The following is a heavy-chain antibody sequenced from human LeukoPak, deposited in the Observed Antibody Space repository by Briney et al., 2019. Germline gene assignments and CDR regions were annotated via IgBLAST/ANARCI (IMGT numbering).Heavy chain of an antibody. CDR2: IYSGGST. V-gene: IGHV3-53*01. CDR3: ARYCNGGNCYFDS. D-gene: IGHD2-15*01. Sequence: PGGSLRLSCAASDLTVSSNYMSWVRQAPGRGLEWVSVIYSGGSTYYADSVKGRFTISRDHSNNTLYLQMNSLRAEDTALYYCARYCNGGNCYFDSWGQGTLVTVSS. J-gene: IGHJ4*02. CDR1: DLTVSSNY.